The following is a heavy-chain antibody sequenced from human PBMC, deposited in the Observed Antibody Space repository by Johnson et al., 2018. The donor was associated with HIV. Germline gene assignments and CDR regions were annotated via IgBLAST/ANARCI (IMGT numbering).Heavy chain of an antibody. D-gene: IGHD6-13*01. V-gene: IGHV3-30*04. CDR1: GFTFSSFA. CDR3: AKQETSPAAGTFGAFDI. J-gene: IGHJ3*02. CDR2: ISYSGSNK. Sequence: VQLVESGGGVVQPGRSLRLSCAASGFTFSSFAMHWVRQTPGNGLEWVSIISYSGSNKYYADSVKGRFTISRDNAKKSMYLQMNSLRAEDTAVYYCAKQETSPAAGTFGAFDIWGQGTMVTVSS.